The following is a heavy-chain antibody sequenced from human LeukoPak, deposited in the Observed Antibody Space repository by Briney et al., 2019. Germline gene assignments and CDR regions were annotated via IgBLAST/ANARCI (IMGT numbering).Heavy chain of an antibody. V-gene: IGHV3-7*01. D-gene: IGHD6-13*01. Sequence: RTGGSLRLSCAASGFTFSTYWMSWVRQAPGKGLEWVANIKQDGSEKNYVASVKGRFTISRDNAKNSLYLQMNSLRAEHTAMYYCARADGYSSSWYNYYYYMDVWGKGTTVTISS. CDR1: GFTFSTYW. CDR2: IKQDGSEK. J-gene: IGHJ6*03. CDR3: ARADGYSSSWYNYYYYMDV.